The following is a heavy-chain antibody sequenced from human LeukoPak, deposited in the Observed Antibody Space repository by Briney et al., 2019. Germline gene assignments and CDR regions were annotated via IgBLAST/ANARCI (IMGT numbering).Heavy chain of an antibody. D-gene: IGHD2-2*01. CDR3: ARVGYCSSTSCYRYYYYYGMDV. Sequence: ASVKVSCKASGYTFIDYYMHWVRQAPGQGLEWMGWISAYNGNTNYAQKLQGRVTMTTDTSTSTAYMELRSLRSDDTAVYYCARVGYCSSTSCYRYYYYYGMDVWGQGTTVTVSS. J-gene: IGHJ6*02. CDR1: GYTFIDYY. V-gene: IGHV1-18*04. CDR2: ISAYNGNT.